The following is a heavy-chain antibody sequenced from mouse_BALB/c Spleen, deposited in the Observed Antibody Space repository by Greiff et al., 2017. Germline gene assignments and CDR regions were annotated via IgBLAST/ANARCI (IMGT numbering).Heavy chain of an antibody. V-gene: IGHV3-2*02. CDR3: ARIHYYGLYSFDY. CDR2: ISYSGST. D-gene: IGHD1-2*01. J-gene: IGHJ2*01. Sequence: EVKLQESGPGLVKPSQSLSLTCTVTGYSITSDYAWNWIRQFPGNKLEWMGYISYSGSTSYNPSLKSRISITRDTSKNQFFLQLNSVTTEDTATYYCARIHYYGLYSFDYWGQGTTLTVSS. CDR1: GYSITSDYA.